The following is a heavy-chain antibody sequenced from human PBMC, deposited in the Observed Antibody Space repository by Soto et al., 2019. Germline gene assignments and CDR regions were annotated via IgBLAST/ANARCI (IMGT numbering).Heavy chain of an antibody. CDR2: IRSKGNNYAT. CDR3: ISGYYYVPTSF. D-gene: IGHD3-16*01. Sequence: PGGSLRLSCAASGFTFSGSAIHWVRQASGRGLEWVGRIRSKGNNYATTYAASVTGRFTISRDDSKNTAYLQMNSLKIEDTAVYYCISGYYYVPTSFWGQGTMVTVSS. J-gene: IGHJ3*01. CDR1: GFTFSGSA. V-gene: IGHV3-73*01.